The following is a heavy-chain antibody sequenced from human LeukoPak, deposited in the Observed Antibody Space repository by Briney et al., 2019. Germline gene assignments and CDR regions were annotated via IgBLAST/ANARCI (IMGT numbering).Heavy chain of an antibody. CDR2: LSGKGEGL. CDR3: AKTRNWFDS. Sequence: GGSLRLSCAASGFTFSSYSMNWVRQAPGKGLEWVSTLSGKGEGLYYADSVKGRFTVSSDDSFTTLYLQMNSLRAEDTGTYYCAKTRNWFDSWGQGTPVTVSS. CDR1: GFTFSSYS. J-gene: IGHJ5*01. V-gene: IGHV3-23*01.